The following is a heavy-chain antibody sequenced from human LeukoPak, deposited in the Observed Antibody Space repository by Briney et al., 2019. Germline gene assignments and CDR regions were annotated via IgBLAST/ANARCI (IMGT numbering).Heavy chain of an antibody. V-gene: IGHV3-66*01. CDR1: GLTVSNNY. D-gene: IGHD3-9*01. CDR3: ARDYELTGTIFDF. Sequence: AGGSLRLSCAASGLTVSNNYMSWVRQAPGKGLEWISVIYTDGTTFYADSVKGRFTISRGNSKNTVYLQMNNLRGEDTAVYYCARDYELTGTIFDFWGQGTLVTVSS. CDR2: IYTDGTT. J-gene: IGHJ4*02.